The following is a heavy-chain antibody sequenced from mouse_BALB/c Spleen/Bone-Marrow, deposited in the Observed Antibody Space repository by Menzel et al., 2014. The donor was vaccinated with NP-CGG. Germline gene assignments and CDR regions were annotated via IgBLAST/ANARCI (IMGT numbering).Heavy chain of an antibody. Sequence: VQLQQPGPELVKPGASVKISCKASGYSFTGYFMNWVMQSHGKSLEWIGRINPYNGDTFYNQKFKGKATLTVDESSSTAHMELRSLASEDSAVYYCARGGLLRAMDYWGQGTSVTVSS. J-gene: IGHJ4*01. CDR1: GYSFTGYF. D-gene: IGHD2-3*01. V-gene: IGHV1-20*02. CDR2: INPYNGDT. CDR3: ARGGLLRAMDY.